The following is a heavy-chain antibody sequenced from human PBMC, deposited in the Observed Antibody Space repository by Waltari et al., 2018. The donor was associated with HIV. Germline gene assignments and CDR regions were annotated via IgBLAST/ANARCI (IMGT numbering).Heavy chain of an antibody. J-gene: IGHJ4*02. D-gene: IGHD3-9*01. CDR1: GYIFTGYY. CDR2: INPNSGGT. Sequence: QVQLVQSGAEVKKPGASVTVSCKASGYIFTGYYMHWVRKAPGQGLEWMGWINPNSGGTNYAQKFQGRVTMTRDTSISTAYMELSRLRSDDTAVYYCAQYYDILTGYLSSDYWGQGTLVTVSS. CDR3: AQYYDILTGYLSSDY. V-gene: IGHV1-2*02.